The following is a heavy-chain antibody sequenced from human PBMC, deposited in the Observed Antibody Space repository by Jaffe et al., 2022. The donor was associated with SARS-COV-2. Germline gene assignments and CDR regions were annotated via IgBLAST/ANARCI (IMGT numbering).Heavy chain of an antibody. CDR3: ARDLVLERRLVYYYYGMDV. V-gene: IGHV3-30-3*01. D-gene: IGHD1-1*01. CDR1: GFTFSSYA. Sequence: QVQLVESGGGVVQPGRSLRLSCAASGFTFSSYAMHWVRQAPGKGLEWVAVISYDGSNKYYADSVKGRFTISRDNSKNTLYLQMNSLRAEDTAVYYCARDLVLERRLVYYYYGMDVWGQGTTVTVSS. CDR2: ISYDGSNK. J-gene: IGHJ6*02.